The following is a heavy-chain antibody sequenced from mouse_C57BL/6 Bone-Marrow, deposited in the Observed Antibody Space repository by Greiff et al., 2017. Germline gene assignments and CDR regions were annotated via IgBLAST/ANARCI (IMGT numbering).Heavy chain of an antibody. V-gene: IGHV1-55*01. Sequence: QVQLKEPGAELVKPGASVKMSCKASGYTFTSYWITWVKQRPGQGLEWIGDIYPGSGSTNYNEKFKSKATLTVDTSSSTAYMQLSSLTSEDSAVYYCARACLFYIDYWGQGTTLTVSS. CDR2: IYPGSGST. CDR3: ARACLFYIDY. J-gene: IGHJ2*01. CDR1: GYTFTSYW. D-gene: IGHD6-2*01.